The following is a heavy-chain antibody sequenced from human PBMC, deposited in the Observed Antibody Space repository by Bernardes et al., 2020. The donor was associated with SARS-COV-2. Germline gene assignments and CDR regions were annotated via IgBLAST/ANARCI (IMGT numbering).Heavy chain of an antibody. CDR3: ARDSNGHGFIDY. CDR1: GFTLRNYA. CDR2: ISSSSNYI. Sequence: GSLRPSCAASGFTLRNYAMNWVRQAPGKGLEWVSFISSSSNYIYYEDSLKGRFTISRDNAENSLYLEVSSLRVEDTAVYYCARDSNGHGFIDYWGPGTLVTVSS. V-gene: IGHV3-21*01. J-gene: IGHJ4*02. D-gene: IGHD3-22*01.